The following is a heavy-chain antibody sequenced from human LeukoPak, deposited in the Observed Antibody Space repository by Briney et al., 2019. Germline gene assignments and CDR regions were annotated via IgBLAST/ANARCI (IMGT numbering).Heavy chain of an antibody. D-gene: IGHD5/OR15-5a*01. CDR3: ATLVSTRYYFDY. J-gene: IGHJ4*02. V-gene: IGHV4-38-2*02. CDR1: DYSISSGYGYY. Sequence: SETLSLTCTVSDYSISSGYGYYWGWIRQPPGKGLEWIGNIYHSGITYYNHLNSSLKSRVTISIDTSKNQFSLRLTSVTAADTAVYFCATLVSTRYYFDYWGQGTLVTVSS. CDR2: IYHSGIT.